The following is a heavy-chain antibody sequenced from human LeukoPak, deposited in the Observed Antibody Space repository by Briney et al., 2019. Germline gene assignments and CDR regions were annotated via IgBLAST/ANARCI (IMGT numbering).Heavy chain of an antibody. D-gene: IGHD6-13*01. Sequence: GGSLRLSCAASGFTFSSYSMNWVRQAPGKGLEWGSSISSSSSYIYYADSVKGRFTISRDNAKNSLYLQMNSLRAEDTAVYYCAGDYSSSWLSFDYWGQGTLVTVSS. CDR1: GFTFSSYS. V-gene: IGHV3-21*01. J-gene: IGHJ4*02. CDR2: ISSSSSYI. CDR3: AGDYSSSWLSFDY.